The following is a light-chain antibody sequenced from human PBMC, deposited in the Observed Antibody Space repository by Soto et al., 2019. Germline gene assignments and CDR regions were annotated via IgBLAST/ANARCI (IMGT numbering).Light chain of an antibody. CDR2: QNY. V-gene: IGLV3-1*01. J-gene: IGLJ2*01. CDR1: KWGDKY. Sequence: SYELTQPPSVSVSPGQKASITCSGDKWGDKYACWYQQKPGQSPLLVIYQNYKRPSGIPERFSGSNSGNTATLTISGTQAMDEADYYCQAWDSSIMVFGGGTKVTVL. CDR3: QAWDSSIMV.